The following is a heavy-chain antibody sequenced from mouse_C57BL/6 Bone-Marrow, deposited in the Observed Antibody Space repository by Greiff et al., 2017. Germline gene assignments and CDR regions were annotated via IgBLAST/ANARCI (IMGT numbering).Heavy chain of an antibody. Sequence: QVQLQQPGAELVKPGASVKLSCKASGYTFTSYWMHWVKQRPGQGLEWIGMIHPNSGSTNYNEKFKSKATLTVDKSSSTAYMQLSSLTSEDSAVYYCARREYYYDFAYWGQGTLVTVSA. D-gene: IGHD1-1*01. V-gene: IGHV1-64*01. J-gene: IGHJ3*01. CDR3: ARREYYYDFAY. CDR1: GYTFTSYW. CDR2: IHPNSGST.